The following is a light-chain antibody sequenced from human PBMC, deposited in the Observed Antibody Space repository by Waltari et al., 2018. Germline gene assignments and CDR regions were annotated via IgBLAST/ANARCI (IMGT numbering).Light chain of an antibody. V-gene: IGKV2-28*01. CDR2: LSS. J-gene: IGKJ1*01. CDR1: QSLLHSNGHNS. CDR3: MQSLQWPWT. Sequence: DIVMTQSPLSLPVTPGESASISCRSSQSLLHSNGHNSLDWYLQRPGQSPQLLIYLSSHRASGVPDRVSGSGSGTDFTLKISRVEAEDVGLYYCMQSLQWPWTFGQGTKVEIK.